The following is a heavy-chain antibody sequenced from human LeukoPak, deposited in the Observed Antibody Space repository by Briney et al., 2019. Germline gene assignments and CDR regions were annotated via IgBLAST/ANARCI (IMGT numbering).Heavy chain of an antibody. V-gene: IGHV3-53*01. J-gene: IGHJ4*02. CDR1: GFTVSSNY. CDR3: AKAPVTTCRGAYCYPFDY. CDR2: ISDSGNT. D-gene: IGHD2-21*01. Sequence: PGGSLRLSCAASGFTVSSNYMSWVRQAPGKGLEWVSAISDSGNTYHADSVKGRLTISRDSSKNTLFLQMNRLRPEDAAVYYCAKAPVTTCRGAYCYPFDYWGQGTLVTVSS.